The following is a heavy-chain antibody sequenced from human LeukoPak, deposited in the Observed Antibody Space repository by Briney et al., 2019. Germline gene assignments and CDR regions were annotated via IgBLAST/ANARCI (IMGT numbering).Heavy chain of an antibody. CDR1: GYTFTSYG. CDR2: ISAYNGNT. V-gene: IGHV1-18*01. D-gene: IGHD3-10*01. J-gene: IGHJ6*02. CDR3: ARFLAPPVGLLLWFGSRDYYYGMDV. Sequence: ASVKVSCKASGYTFTSYGISWVRQAPGQGLEWMGWISAYNGNTNYAQKLQGRVTMTTDTSTSTAYMVLRSLRSDDTAVYYCARFLAPPVGLLLWFGSRDYYYGMDVWGQGTTVTVSS.